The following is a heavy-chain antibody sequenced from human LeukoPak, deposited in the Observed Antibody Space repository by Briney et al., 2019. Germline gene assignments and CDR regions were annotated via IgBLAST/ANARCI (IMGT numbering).Heavy chain of an antibody. J-gene: IGHJ4*02. CDR3: ARDFGAGTLAGGGY. V-gene: IGHV4-34*01. D-gene: IGHD6-19*01. CDR2: INHSGST. CDR1: GGSFIGYY. Sequence: SETLSLTCAVSGGSFIGYYWSWIRPPPGEGLEGIGEINHSGSTNYNPSLKRRVTISVDTSKNQFSLKLSSVTAADTAVYYCARDFGAGTLAGGGYWGQGTLVTVS.